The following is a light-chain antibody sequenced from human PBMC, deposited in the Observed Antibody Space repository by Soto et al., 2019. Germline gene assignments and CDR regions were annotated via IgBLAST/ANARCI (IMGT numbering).Light chain of an antibody. J-gene: IGKJ4*02. Sequence: GVVSLSPAARATLSCRASKSVSSTYLAWYEHKPGQAPRLLIYGAYSRATGIPDRSSGRGAGTDFTLTISIVQEEDVVVYCRHRSGRPRGTFGEGTKVDIK. V-gene: IGKV3-20*01. CDR2: GAY. CDR1: KSVSSTY. CDR3: HRSGRPRGT.